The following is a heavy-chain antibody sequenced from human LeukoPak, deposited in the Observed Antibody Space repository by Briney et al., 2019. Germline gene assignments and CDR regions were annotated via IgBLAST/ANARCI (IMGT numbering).Heavy chain of an antibody. CDR2: INSDGSST. CDR3: ARVGGYCSSTSCYRYFDY. D-gene: IGHD2-2*02. CDR1: GSTFSSYW. Sequence: PGGSLRLSCAASGSTFSSYWMHWVRQAPGKGLVWVSRINSDGSSTSYADSVKGRFTISRDNAKNTLYLQMNSLRAEDTAVYYCARVGGYCSSTSCYRYFDYWGQGTLVTVSS. V-gene: IGHV3-74*01. J-gene: IGHJ4*02.